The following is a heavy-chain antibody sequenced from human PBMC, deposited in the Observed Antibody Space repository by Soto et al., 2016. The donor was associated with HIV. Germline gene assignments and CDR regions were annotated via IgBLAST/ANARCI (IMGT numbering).Heavy chain of an antibody. V-gene: IGHV1-8*03. J-gene: IGHJ4*02. CDR2: MNPNSGNT. CDR1: GHTYTSYD. D-gene: IGHD1-26*01. CDR3: ARSRVSGAPAPFDY. Sequence: QVQLVQSGAEVKKPGASVKVSCKASGHTYTSYDIYWVRQAAGQGLEWMGWMNPNSGNTGYAQKFQGRVTITRNTSISTAYMELTSLRSEDTAVYYCARSRVSGAPAPFDYWGQGTLITVSS.